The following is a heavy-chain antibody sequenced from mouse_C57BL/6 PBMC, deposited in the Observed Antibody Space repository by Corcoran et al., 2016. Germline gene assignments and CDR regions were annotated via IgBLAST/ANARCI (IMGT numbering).Heavy chain of an antibody. Sequence: QIQLVQSGPELKKPGETVKISCKASGYTFTTYGMSWVKQAPGKGLKWMGWINTYSGVPTYADDFKGRFAFSLETSASTAYLQINNLKNEDTATYFCARKNYFDVWGTGTTVIVSS. J-gene: IGHJ1*03. CDR3: ARKNYFDV. CDR1: GYTFTTYG. V-gene: IGHV9-3*01. CDR2: INTYSGVP.